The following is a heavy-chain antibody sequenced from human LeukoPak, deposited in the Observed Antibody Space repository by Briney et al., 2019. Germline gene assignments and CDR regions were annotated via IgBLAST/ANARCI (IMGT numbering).Heavy chain of an antibody. V-gene: IGHV3-9*01. CDR2: VSWNSGSI. Sequence: GGSLRLSCAASGFTFDDYAMHWVRQAPGKGLEWVSGVSWNSGSIGYADSVKGRFTISRDNAKNSLYLQMNSLRAEDTALYYCAKSGGSLPGWVDYWGQGTLVTVSS. CDR1: GFTFDDYA. J-gene: IGHJ4*02. D-gene: IGHD2-15*01. CDR3: AKSGGSLPGWVDY.